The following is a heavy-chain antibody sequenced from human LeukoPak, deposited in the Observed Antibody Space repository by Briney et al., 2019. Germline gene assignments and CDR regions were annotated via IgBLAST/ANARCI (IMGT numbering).Heavy chain of an antibody. CDR3: ARDLISSSWYSDAFDI. V-gene: IGHV3-48*03. CDR1: GFTFSSYE. J-gene: IGHJ3*02. Sequence: GGSLRLSCAASGFTFSSYEMNWVRQAPGKGLEWVSYISSSGSTIYYADSVKGRFTISRDNAKNSLYLQMNSLRAEDTALYYCARDLISSSWYSDAFDIWGQGTMVTVSS. CDR2: ISSSGSTI. D-gene: IGHD6-13*01.